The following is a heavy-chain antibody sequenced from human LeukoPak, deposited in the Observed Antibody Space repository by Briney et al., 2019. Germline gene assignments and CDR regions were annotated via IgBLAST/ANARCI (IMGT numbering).Heavy chain of an antibody. CDR1: GGSFSGYY. V-gene: IGHV4-34*01. CDR2: IYHSGST. D-gene: IGHD3-22*01. Sequence: SETLSLTCAVYGGSFSGYYWSWIRQPPGKGLEWIGEIYHSGSTNYNPSLKSRVTISVDKSKNQFSLKLSSVTAADTAVYYCARVSYYYDSSGYYDPFDYWGQGTLVTVSS. CDR3: ARVSYYYDSSGYYDPFDY. J-gene: IGHJ4*02.